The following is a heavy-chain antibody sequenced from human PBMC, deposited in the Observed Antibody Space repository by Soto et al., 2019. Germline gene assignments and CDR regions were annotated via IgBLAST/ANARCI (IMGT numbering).Heavy chain of an antibody. J-gene: IGHJ3*02. V-gene: IGHV3-21*01. Sequence: EVQLVESGGGLVKPGGSLRLSCAASGFTFSSYSMNWVRQAPGKGLEWVSSISSSSSYIYYADSVKGRFTISRDNAKNSLYLQMNSLRAEDTAVYYCARESGLVVVPADKVPDAFDIWGQGTMVTVSS. D-gene: IGHD2-2*01. CDR1: GFTFSSYS. CDR3: ARESGLVVVPADKVPDAFDI. CDR2: ISSSSSYI.